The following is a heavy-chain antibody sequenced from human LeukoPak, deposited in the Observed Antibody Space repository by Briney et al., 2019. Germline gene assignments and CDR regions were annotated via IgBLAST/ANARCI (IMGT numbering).Heavy chain of an antibody. CDR3: AKTGSLVATYIYYFDC. Sequence: PGGSLRLSCAASGFTFSSYGMHWVRQAPGKGLEWVAFLRSDGSDKYYADSVKGRFTISRDNSKDMLYLQMNSLTAEDTAVYYCAKTGSLVATYIYYFDCWGHGTLVTVSS. CDR1: GFTFSSYG. CDR2: LRSDGSDK. V-gene: IGHV3-30*02. D-gene: IGHD5-12*01. J-gene: IGHJ4*01.